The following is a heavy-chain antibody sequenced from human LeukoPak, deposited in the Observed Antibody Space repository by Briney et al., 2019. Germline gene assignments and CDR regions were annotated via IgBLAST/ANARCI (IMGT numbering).Heavy chain of an antibody. CDR3: AELGITMIGGV. CDR2: ISSSGSTI. V-gene: IGHV3-48*03. Sequence: GGSLRLSCAASGFTFSSYEMNWVRQAPGKGLEWVSYISSSGSTIYYADSVKDRFTTSRDNAKNSLYLQMNSLRAEDTAVYYCAELGITMIGGVWGKGTTVTISS. CDR1: GFTFSSYE. J-gene: IGHJ6*04. D-gene: IGHD3-10*02.